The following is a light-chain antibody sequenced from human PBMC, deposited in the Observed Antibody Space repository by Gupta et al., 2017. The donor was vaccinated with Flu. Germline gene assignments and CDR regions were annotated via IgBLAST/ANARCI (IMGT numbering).Light chain of an antibody. Sequence: EIVMTQSPATLSVYPGETATLSCRASQSVLSNLAWYQQKPGQAPRLLIFAASTRATGIPARFIGSGSETDFTLTISNLQSEDFAVYYCQQYDNWPPYTFGQGTKLEMK. CDR2: AAS. CDR1: QSVLSN. CDR3: QQYDNWPPYT. J-gene: IGKJ2*01. V-gene: IGKV3-15*01.